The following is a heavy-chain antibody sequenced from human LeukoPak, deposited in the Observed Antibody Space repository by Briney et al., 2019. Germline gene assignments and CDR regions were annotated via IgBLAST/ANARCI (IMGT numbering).Heavy chain of an antibody. V-gene: IGHV3-23*01. CDR3: VRRGGSDGWGAFDI. D-gene: IGHD5-24*01. CDR1: EFTFSNYV. Sequence: GGSLRLSCAASEFTFSNYVMNWVRQAPGKGLGWVSSIRQSGDITYYADSVKGRFTISRDNSKNTLSLQMNSLSREDTAIYYCVRRGGSDGWGAFDIWGQGTVVTVSS. J-gene: IGHJ3*02. CDR2: IRQSGDIT.